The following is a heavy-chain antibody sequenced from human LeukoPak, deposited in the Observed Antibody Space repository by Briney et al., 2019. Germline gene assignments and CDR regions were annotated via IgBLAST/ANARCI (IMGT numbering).Heavy chain of an antibody. V-gene: IGHV4-61*01. Sequence: PSETLSLTCTVSGGSFSSGSYYWSWIRQSPGKGLEWIGYIYNSENTNYNPSLKSRVTISVDTSKNQFSLKLSSVTPEDTAVYYCARSHLWLDYWGQGTLVTVSS. J-gene: IGHJ4*02. CDR1: GGSFSSGSYY. CDR3: ARSHLWLDY. D-gene: IGHD2-21*01. CDR2: IYNSENT.